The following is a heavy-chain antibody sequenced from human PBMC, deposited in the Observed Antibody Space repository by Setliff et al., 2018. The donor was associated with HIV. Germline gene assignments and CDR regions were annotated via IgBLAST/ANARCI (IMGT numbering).Heavy chain of an antibody. CDR3: ANGYSSGWYLVTAFDI. J-gene: IGHJ3*02. D-gene: IGHD6-19*01. CDR2: IAPSSGGI. V-gene: IGHV1-46*01. CDR1: GYTFTSYI. Sequence: ASVKVSCKASGYTFTSYILHWVRQAAGQGLEWVGRIAPSSGGIHYAQRFQGRVTITRDTSASTAYMELSSLRSEDTAMYYCANGYSSGWYLVTAFDIWGQGTMVTVSS.